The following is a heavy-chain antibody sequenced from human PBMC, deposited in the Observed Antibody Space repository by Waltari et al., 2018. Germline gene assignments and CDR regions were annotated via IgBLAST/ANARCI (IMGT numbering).Heavy chain of an antibody. CDR2: INYDGSQK. D-gene: IGHD2-2*01. V-gene: IGHV3-7*01. Sequence: EVHLVESGGGLVQPGGSLRLSCGASGITFSRYWMSWVRQTPGKGLEWVANINYDGSQKYYVDSVKGRFSISRDNAKNSVYLQMNSLRVEDTAVYYCAKSRGFEYWGQGTLITVSS. CDR3: AKSRGFEY. J-gene: IGHJ4*02. CDR1: GITFSRYW.